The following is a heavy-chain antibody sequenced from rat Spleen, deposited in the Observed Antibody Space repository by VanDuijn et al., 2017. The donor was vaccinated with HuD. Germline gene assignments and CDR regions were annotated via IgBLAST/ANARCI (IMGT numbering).Heavy chain of an antibody. D-gene: IGHD5-1*01. CDR3: TREDWVPDY. V-gene: IGHV5-31*01. CDR1: GFTFNNYW. CDR2: ITNSGDTT. J-gene: IGHJ2*01. Sequence: EVQLVESGGGLVQPGRSLKLSCAASGFTFNNYWMYWIRQAPGKGLEWVSSITNSGDTTYYRDSVRGRFTISRDNAKSTLYLQMNSLRSEDTATYYCTREDWVPDYWGQGVKVTISS.